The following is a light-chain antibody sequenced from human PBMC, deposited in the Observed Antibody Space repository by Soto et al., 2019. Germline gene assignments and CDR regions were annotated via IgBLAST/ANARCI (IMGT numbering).Light chain of an antibody. Sequence: SALTQPPSVSAAPGQKVTISCSGSSSNIGNNYVSWYQQLPGTAPKLLIYEDNKRPSGIPDRFSGSKSGTSATLGITGLQSGDEADYYCGTWDSSLSVSYVFGTGTKVTVL. CDR1: SSNIGNNY. CDR2: EDN. CDR3: GTWDSSLSVSYV. V-gene: IGLV1-51*02. J-gene: IGLJ1*01.